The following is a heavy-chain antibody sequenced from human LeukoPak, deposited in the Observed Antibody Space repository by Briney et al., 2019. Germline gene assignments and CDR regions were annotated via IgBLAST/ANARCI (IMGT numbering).Heavy chain of an antibody. CDR3: ATGGARWLQYVRFDY. V-gene: IGHV4-34*01. Sequence: SETLSLTCAVCGGSSSGYYWSWIRQPPGKGLEWIGEINHSGSTNYNPSLKSRVTISVDTSKNQFSLKLSSVTTADTAVYYCATGGARWLQYVRFDYWGQGTLVTVSS. CDR2: INHSGST. D-gene: IGHD5-24*01. J-gene: IGHJ4*02. CDR1: GGSSSGYY.